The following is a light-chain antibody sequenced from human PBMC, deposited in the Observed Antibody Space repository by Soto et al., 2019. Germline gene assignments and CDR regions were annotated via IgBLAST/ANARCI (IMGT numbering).Light chain of an antibody. CDR1: NIGNKR. CDR2: YDS. Sequence: SYELTQPPSVSEAPEKTATITCGGNNIGNKRVHWYLQKPGQAPVLLISYDSDRPSGIPERFSGSNSENTATLTISRVEAGDEADYYCQVWDIMTDNYVFGSGTKLTVL. V-gene: IGLV3-21*04. J-gene: IGLJ1*01. CDR3: QVWDIMTDNYV.